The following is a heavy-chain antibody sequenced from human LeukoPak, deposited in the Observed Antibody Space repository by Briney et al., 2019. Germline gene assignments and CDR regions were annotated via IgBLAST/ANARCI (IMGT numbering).Heavy chain of an antibody. D-gene: IGHD6-13*01. J-gene: IGHJ4*02. V-gene: IGHV4-39*01. CDR3: ARLEEYSSSWFDY. CDR2: IYYSGST. Sequence: PSETLSLTCTVSGGSISSSSYYWGWIRQPPGKGLEWIGSIYYSGSTYYNPSLKSRVTISVDTSKNQFSRKLSSVTAADTAVYYCARLEEYSSSWFDYWGQGTLVTVSS. CDR1: GGSISSSSYY.